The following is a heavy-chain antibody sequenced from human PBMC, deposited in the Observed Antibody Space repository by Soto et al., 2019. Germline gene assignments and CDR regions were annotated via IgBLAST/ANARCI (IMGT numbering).Heavy chain of an antibody. V-gene: IGHV1-2*02. Sequence: ASVKVSCRPSGYTFTGYYMRWVRQAPGQGLEWMGWINPNSGGTNYAQKFQGRVTMTRDTSISTAYMELSRLRSDDTAVYYCARVYGSGSYDFDYWGQGTLVTVSS. J-gene: IGHJ4*02. CDR1: GYTFTGYY. CDR3: ARVYGSGSYDFDY. D-gene: IGHD3-10*01. CDR2: INPNSGGT.